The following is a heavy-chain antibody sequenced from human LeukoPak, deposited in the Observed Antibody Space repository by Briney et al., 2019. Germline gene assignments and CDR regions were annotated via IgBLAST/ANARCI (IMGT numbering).Heavy chain of an antibody. Sequence: PSETLSLTCSVSGGSISSYSWTWIRQPPGKGLEWIGFIDYSGSSNYNPSLKSRVSISVDTSKNQFSLKLSSVTAADTAVYYCARTYGSGNWFDPWGQGTLVTVSS. CDR1: GGSISSYS. V-gene: IGHV4-59*13. J-gene: IGHJ5*02. CDR3: ARTYGSGNWFDP. CDR2: IDYSGSS. D-gene: IGHD3-10*01.